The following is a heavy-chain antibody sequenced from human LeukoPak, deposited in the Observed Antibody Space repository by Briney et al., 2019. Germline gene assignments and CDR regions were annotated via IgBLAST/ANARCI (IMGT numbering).Heavy chain of an antibody. CDR2: IIPIFGTA. CDR1: GGTFSSYA. D-gene: IGHD3-10*01. Sequence: ASVKVSCKASGGTFSSYAISWVRQAPGQGLEWMGGIIPIFGTANYAQKFQGRVTITADESTSTAYMELSSLRSEDTAVYYCARGVRGAYYFDYWGQGTLVTVSS. J-gene: IGHJ4*02. CDR3: ARGVRGAYYFDY. V-gene: IGHV1-69*13.